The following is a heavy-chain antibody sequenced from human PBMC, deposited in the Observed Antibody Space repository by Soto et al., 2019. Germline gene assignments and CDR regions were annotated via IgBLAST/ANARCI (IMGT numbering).Heavy chain of an antibody. CDR3: AKERVLAVAGSFDY. D-gene: IGHD6-19*01. J-gene: IGHJ4*02. CDR1: GFTVTSNG. Sequence: PGGSLRLSCGVSGFTVTSNGVSWVRQAPGKGLEWVSAISGSGGSTYYADSVKGRFTISRDNSKNTLYLQMNSLRAEDTAVYYCAKERVLAVAGSFDYWGQGTLVTVS. CDR2: ISGSGGST. V-gene: IGHV3-23*01.